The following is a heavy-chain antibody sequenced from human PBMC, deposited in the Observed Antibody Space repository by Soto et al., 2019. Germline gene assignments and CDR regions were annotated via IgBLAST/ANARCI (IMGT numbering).Heavy chain of an antibody. CDR3: ARQYYYGSSGYYGLDD. CDR1: GGTFSSYA. V-gene: IGHV1-69*06. J-gene: IGHJ4*02. Sequence: QVQLVQSGAEVQKPGSSVQVSCKASGGTFSSYAISWVRQAPGQGLEWMGGIIPIFGTANYAQTCQGRVTITADKSTSTAYMELSSRRSEDTAGDYGARQYYYGSSGYYGLDDWGQGTLVTVSS. CDR2: IIPIFGTA. D-gene: IGHD3-22*01.